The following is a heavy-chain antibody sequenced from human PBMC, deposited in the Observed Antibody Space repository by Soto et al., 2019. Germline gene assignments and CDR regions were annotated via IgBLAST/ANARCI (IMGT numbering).Heavy chain of an antibody. D-gene: IGHD6-19*01. V-gene: IGHV3-30*18. CDR1: GFTFSDYA. J-gene: IGHJ4*02. CDR3: AKGGRQWLVTSDFNY. Sequence: VQLVESGGGVVQPGRSLRLSCAASGFTFSDYAMHWVRQAPGKGLDWVAVVSHDGRNTHYADSVKGRFTISRDSSKNPVSMEVTSLRAEDTAVYYCAKGGRQWLVTSDFNYWGQGALVTVSS. CDR2: VSHDGRNT.